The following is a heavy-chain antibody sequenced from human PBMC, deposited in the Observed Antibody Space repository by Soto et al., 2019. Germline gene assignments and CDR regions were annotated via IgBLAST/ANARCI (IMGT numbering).Heavy chain of an antibody. CDR3: ASYSGSYIDY. V-gene: IGHV5-10-1*01. D-gene: IGHD1-26*01. CDR2: IDPSDSYT. CDR1: GYSFTSYW. Sequence: LGESLKVSSKGAGYSFTSYWISWVRQMPGKGLEWMGRIDPSDSYTNYSPSFQGHVTISADKSISTAYLQWSSLKASDTAMYYCASYSGSYIDYWGQGPLVTVSS. J-gene: IGHJ4*02.